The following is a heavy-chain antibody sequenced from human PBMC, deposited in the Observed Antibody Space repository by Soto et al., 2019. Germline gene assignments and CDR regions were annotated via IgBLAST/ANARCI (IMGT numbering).Heavy chain of an antibody. Sequence: GGSLRLSCAASGFTFSSYSMNWVRQAPGKGLEWVSYISSSSSTIYYADSVKGRFTISRDNAKNSLYLQMSSLRAEDTAVYYCARGRGAFDIWGQGTMVTVSS. V-gene: IGHV3-48*01. CDR3: ARGRGAFDI. CDR2: ISSSSSTI. CDR1: GFTFSSYS. J-gene: IGHJ3*02.